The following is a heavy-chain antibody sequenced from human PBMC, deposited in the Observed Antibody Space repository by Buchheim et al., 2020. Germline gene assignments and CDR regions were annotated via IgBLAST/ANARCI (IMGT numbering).Heavy chain of an antibody. J-gene: IGHJ6*02. D-gene: IGHD6-19*01. Sequence: EVQLLESGGGLVQPGGSLRLSCAASGFTFSSYAMSWVRQAPGKGLEWVSGISGSGGGTYYADSVKGRFTISRDNSKNTLHLQMNSLRAEDTAIYYCAKDESSSGWLYGMDVWGQGTT. CDR1: GFTFSSYA. V-gene: IGHV3-23*01. CDR2: ISGSGGGT. CDR3: AKDESSSGWLYGMDV.